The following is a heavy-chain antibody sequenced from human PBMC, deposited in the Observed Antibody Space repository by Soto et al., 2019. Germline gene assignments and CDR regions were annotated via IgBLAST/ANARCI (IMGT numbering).Heavy chain of an antibody. CDR2: ISAYNGNT. CDR1: GYTFTSYG. Sequence: QVQLVQSGAEVKKPGASVKVSCKASGYTFTSYGISWVRHAPGQGLEWMGGISAYNGNTNYAQKLQGRVTMTTDTSTSTAYMELRSLRSDDTAVYYCARDPVLWFGHGATYYFDYWGQGTLVTVSS. V-gene: IGHV1-18*01. J-gene: IGHJ4*02. D-gene: IGHD3-10*01. CDR3: ARDPVLWFGHGATYYFDY.